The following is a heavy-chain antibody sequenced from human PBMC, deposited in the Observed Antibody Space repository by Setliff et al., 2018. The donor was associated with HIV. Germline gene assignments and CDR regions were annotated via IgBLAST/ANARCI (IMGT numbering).Heavy chain of an antibody. V-gene: IGHV4-39*07. CDR3: ARHTIGVATWSDGFDF. CDR1: GGSISSSSYY. Sequence: SETLSLTCTVSGGSISSSSYYWGWIRQPPGKGLEWIGSVYYSGDTDYNPSLKSRVSTSVDTSKNQFSLKLSSVTAADTAVYYCARHTIGVATWSDGFDFWGQGRLVTVSS. J-gene: IGHJ4*02. CDR2: VYYSGDT. D-gene: IGHD6-19*01.